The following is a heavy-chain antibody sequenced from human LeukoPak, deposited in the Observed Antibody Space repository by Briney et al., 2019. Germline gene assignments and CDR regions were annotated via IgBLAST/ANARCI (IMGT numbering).Heavy chain of an antibody. Sequence: SETLSLTCTVSGGSISADYWAWIRQPPGKGLECLGYIYYSGSTNYNPSLKSRVTISVDTSKNQFSLKLSSVSAADTAVYYCARLGALGGSSTWFDAFDIWGQGTMVTVSS. CDR1: GGSISADY. CDR3: ARLGALGGSSTWFDAFDI. V-gene: IGHV4-59*08. D-gene: IGHD6-13*01. J-gene: IGHJ3*02. CDR2: IYYSGST.